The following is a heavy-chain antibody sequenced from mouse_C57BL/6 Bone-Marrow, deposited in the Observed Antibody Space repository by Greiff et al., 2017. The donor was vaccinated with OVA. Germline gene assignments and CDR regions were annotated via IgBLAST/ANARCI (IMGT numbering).Heavy chain of an antibody. CDR2: ISYDGSN. Sequence: DVKLVESGPGLVKPSQSLSLTCSVTGYSITSGYYWNWIRQFPGNKLEWMGYISYDGSNNYNPSLKNRISITRDTSKNQFFLKLNSVTTEDTATYYCASYDGYLWFAYWGQGTLVTVSA. CDR1: GYSITSGYY. V-gene: IGHV3-6*01. CDR3: ASYDGYLWFAY. D-gene: IGHD2-3*01. J-gene: IGHJ3*01.